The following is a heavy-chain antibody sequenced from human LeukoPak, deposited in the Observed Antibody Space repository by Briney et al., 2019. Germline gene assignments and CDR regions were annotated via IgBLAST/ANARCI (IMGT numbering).Heavy chain of an antibody. CDR3: ATHYDILTGYFRAFDI. D-gene: IGHD3-9*01. CDR2: IYYSGST. CDR1: GGSISSYY. J-gene: IGHJ3*02. Sequence: SETLSLTCTVSGGSISSYYWSWIRQPPGKGLEWIGYIYYSGSTNYNPSLKSRVTISVDTSKNQFSLKLSSVTAADTAVYYCATHYDILTGYFRAFDIRGQGTMVTVSS. V-gene: IGHV4-59*08.